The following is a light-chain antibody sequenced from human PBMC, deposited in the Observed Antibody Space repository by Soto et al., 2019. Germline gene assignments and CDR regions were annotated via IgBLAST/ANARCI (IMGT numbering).Light chain of an antibody. CDR1: QYINDY. CDR2: SAS. CDR3: QQMYNIPRT. Sequence: DIQLTQSPSSLSASVGDRVTVTCRASQYINDYLNWHQQKPGKAPRLLIYSASTLHTGVSSTFSGSGSGTEFTLTITSLQPEDVATYYCQQMYNIPRTFGQGTRVEL. J-gene: IGKJ1*01. V-gene: IGKV1-39*01.